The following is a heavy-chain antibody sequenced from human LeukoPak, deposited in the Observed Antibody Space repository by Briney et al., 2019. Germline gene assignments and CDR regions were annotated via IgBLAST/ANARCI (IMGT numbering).Heavy chain of an antibody. CDR2: ISCSSSTI. CDR3: ARDVRDSSGYYRVGDAFDI. V-gene: IGHV3-48*04. CDR1: GFTFSNYD. J-gene: IGHJ3*02. Sequence: PGGSLRLSCTASGFTFSNYDMTWVRQAPGKGLEWVSYISCSSSTIYYADSVKGRFTISRDNAKNSLYLQMNSLRAEDTAVYYCARDVRDSSGYYRVGDAFDIWGQGTMVTVSS. D-gene: IGHD3-22*01.